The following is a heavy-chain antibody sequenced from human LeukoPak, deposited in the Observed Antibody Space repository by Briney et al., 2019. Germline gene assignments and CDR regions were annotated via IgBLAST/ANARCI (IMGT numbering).Heavy chain of an antibody. J-gene: IGHJ4*02. V-gene: IGHV1-69*04. CDR1: GGTFSSYA. CDR3: ASSASGYDSYSFDY. CDR2: IIPILGIA. D-gene: IGHD5-12*01. Sequence: GASVKVSCKASGGTFSSYAISWVRQAPGQGLEWMGRIIPILGIANYAQKFQGRVTITADKSTSTAYIALSSLRSDDTAVYYCASSASGYDSYSFDYWGQGTLVTVSS.